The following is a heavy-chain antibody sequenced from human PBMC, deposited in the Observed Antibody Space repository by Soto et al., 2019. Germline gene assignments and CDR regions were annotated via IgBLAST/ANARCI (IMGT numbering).Heavy chain of an antibody. J-gene: IGHJ6*03. Sequence: KQSQTLSLTCAISGDSVSSNSAAWNWIRQSPSRGLEWLGRTYYRSKWYNDYAVSVKSRITINPDTSKNQFSLQLNSVTPEDTAVYYCARGMPSEIFGVAQTSYYYYMDVWGKGTTVTVSS. CDR2: TYYRSKWYN. D-gene: IGHD3-3*01. V-gene: IGHV6-1*01. CDR3: ARGMPSEIFGVAQTSYYYYMDV. CDR1: GDSVSSNSAA.